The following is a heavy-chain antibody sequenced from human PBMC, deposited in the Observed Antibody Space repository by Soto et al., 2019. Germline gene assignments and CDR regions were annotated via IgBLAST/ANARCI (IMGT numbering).Heavy chain of an antibody. J-gene: IGHJ4*02. CDR2: MRGSGGGT. Sequence: EVQLLEAGGGVVQPGGSMRLSCAASGFTFSRYALSWVLQAAGKGLEWVSAMRGSGGGTYYEDSVKCRFTISRDNSKHKVYLQMNSQRAEDTAVYYCAKARWGMFRGIPSYFDYWGQGALVTVSS. V-gene: IGHV3-23*01. CDR3: AKARWGMFRGIPSYFDY. CDR1: GFTFSRYA. D-gene: IGHD3-10*01.